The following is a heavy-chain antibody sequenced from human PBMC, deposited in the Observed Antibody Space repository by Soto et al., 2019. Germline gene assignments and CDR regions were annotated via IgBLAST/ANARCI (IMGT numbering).Heavy chain of an antibody. CDR1: GDSISTYN. D-gene: IGHD5-12*01. J-gene: IGHJ5*02. V-gene: IGHV4-59*01. CDR2: IYYSGVT. Sequence: SETLSLTCTVSGDSISTYNWGWIRHPPGKGLEWIGCIYYSGVTNYNPSLKSRVTISVDTPKNQLSLKLNSVTAADTAVYYCARVAADIASWLDPWGQGTLVTVSS. CDR3: ARVAADIASWLDP.